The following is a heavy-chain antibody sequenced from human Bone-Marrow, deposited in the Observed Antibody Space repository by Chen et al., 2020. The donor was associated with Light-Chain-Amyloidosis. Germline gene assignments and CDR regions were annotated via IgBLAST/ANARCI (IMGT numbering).Heavy chain of an antibody. CDR3: ARDSGEAAADDS. V-gene: IGHV3-48*01. D-gene: IGHD6-25*01. J-gene: IGHJ4*02. CDR1: GFTFSSYS. Sequence: DVRLVESGGGLVQPGGSLRLSCAASGFTFSSYSMNWVRQAPGKGLEWISYIVSNPNIIFYADSVKGRFTIYRDNAKNSLYLQMHSLRAEDTAVYYCARDSGEAAADDSWGQGTLVTVSS. CDR2: IVSNPNII.